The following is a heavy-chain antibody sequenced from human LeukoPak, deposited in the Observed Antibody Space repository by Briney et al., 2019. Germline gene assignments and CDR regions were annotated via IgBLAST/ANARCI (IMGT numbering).Heavy chain of an antibody. Sequence: GGSLRLSCVASGFTFSNYWMTWVRQAPGKGLEWVANIKQDGSEKYYADSVKGRFTISRDNAKNSLYLQMNSLRGEDTAVYYCARDGPDYWGQETLVTVSS. J-gene: IGHJ4*02. V-gene: IGHV3-7*03. CDR3: ARDGPDY. CDR2: IKQDGSEK. CDR1: GFTFSNYW.